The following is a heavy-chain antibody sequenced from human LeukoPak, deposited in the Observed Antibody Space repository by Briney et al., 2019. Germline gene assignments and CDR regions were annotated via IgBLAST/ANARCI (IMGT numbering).Heavy chain of an antibody. D-gene: IGHD3-9*01. CDR3: ARPSSPFTDILTGPMDY. V-gene: IGHV5-51*01. CDR2: IYPGDYDT. Sequence: GGPLETSRKGSGYSFTNYWIGWVRQIPGKGLGWMGIIYPGDYDTRYSPSFQGQVTISADKSISTAYLQWSSLKASDTAMYYCARPSSPFTDILTGPMDYWGQGTLVTVSS. CDR1: GYSFTNYW. J-gene: IGHJ4*02.